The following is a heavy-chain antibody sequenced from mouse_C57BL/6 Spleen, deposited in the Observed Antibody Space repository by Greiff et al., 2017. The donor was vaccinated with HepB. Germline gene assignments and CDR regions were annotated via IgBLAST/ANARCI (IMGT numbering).Heavy chain of an antibody. CDR3: ARNGRGNYVDYAMDY. Sequence: QVHVKQSGPGLVQPSQSLSITCTVSGFSLTSYGVHWVRQSPGKGLEWLGVIWSGGSTDYNAAFISRLSISKDNSKSQVFFKMNSLQADDTAIYYCARNGRGNYVDYAMDYWGQGTSVTVSS. J-gene: IGHJ4*01. D-gene: IGHD2-1*01. CDR2: IWSGGST. V-gene: IGHV2-2*01. CDR1: GFSLTSYG.